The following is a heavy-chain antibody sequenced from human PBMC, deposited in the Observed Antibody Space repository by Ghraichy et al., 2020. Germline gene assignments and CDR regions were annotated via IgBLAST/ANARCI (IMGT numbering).Heavy chain of an antibody. CDR1: GGTFSSYA. D-gene: IGHD3-10*01. Sequence: SVKVSCKASGGTFSSYAISWVRQAPGQGLEWMGGIIPIFGTANYAQKFQGRVTITADESTSTAYMELSSLRSEDTAVYYCAAVHTAIITLGYYYDMDVWGQGTTVTVSS. J-gene: IGHJ6*02. CDR2: IIPIFGTA. CDR3: AAVHTAIITLGYYYDMDV. V-gene: IGHV1-69*13.